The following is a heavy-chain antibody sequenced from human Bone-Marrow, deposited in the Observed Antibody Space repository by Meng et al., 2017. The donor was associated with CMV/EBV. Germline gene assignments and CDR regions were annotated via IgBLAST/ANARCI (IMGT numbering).Heavy chain of an antibody. Sequence: GGSLRLSCAVSGFSFSSYALNWVRQAPGKGLEWVAESSYDETKKYNGDSVKGRFTISRDSSKNTVYLQLNRLRVEDTAVYFCARGIRGWHYFDSWGQGTLVTVSS. D-gene: IGHD6-19*01. CDR2: SSYDETKK. CDR1: GFSFSSYA. CDR3: ARGIRGWHYFDS. J-gene: IGHJ4*02. V-gene: IGHV3-30*04.